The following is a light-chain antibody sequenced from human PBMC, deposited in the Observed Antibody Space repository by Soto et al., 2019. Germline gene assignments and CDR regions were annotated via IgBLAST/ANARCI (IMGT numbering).Light chain of an antibody. CDR3: QQYNNWPPAT. Sequence: EILMTQSPATLPVSAGERATLSCRASQSVSSKLAWYQQKPGQAPRLLIYGASTRAIGIPARFSGSGSGTEFTLTISSLQYEDFALYYCQQYNNWPPATFGQGTKVDIK. CDR1: QSVSSK. CDR2: GAS. V-gene: IGKV3-15*01. J-gene: IGKJ1*01.